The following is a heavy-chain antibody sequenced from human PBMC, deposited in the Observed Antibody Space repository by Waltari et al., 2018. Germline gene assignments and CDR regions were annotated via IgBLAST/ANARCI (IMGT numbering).Heavy chain of an antibody. CDR3: ARHLEYSSSWSQRNYYYGMDV. CDR1: GYSIRSGYY. D-gene: IGHD6-13*01. V-gene: IGHV4-38-2*01. Sequence: QVQLQESGPGLVKPSETLSLTCAVSGYSIRSGYYWGWTRQPPGKGLEWIGSIYHSGSTYYNPSLKSRVTISVDTSKNQFSLKLSSVTAADTAVYYCARHLEYSSSWSQRNYYYGMDVWGQGTTVTVSS. J-gene: IGHJ6*02. CDR2: IYHSGST.